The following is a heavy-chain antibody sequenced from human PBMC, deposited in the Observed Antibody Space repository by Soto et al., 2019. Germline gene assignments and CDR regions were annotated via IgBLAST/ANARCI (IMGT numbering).Heavy chain of an antibody. CDR3: AREAPDYNLSPGMDV. J-gene: IGHJ6*02. D-gene: IGHD4-4*01. CDR1: GFTFSSYA. Sequence: QVQLVESGGGVVQPGRSLRLSCAASGFTFSSYAMHWVRQAPGKGLEWVAVISYDGSNKYYADSVKGRFTISRDNSKNTLYLHMNSLRAEDTAVYYCAREAPDYNLSPGMDVWGQGTTVTVSS. V-gene: IGHV3-30-3*01. CDR2: ISYDGSNK.